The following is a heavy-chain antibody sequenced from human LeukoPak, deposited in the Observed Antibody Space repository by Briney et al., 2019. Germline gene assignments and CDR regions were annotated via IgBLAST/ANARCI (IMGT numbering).Heavy chain of an antibody. J-gene: IGHJ5*02. CDR2: IYHSGST. Sequence: PSETLSLTCAVSGGSISSGGYSWSWIRQPPGKGLEWIGYIYHSGSTYYNPSLKSRVTISVDRSKNQFSLKLSSVTAADTAVYYCARSTRDCSGGSCYSYNWFDPWGQGTLVTVSS. D-gene: IGHD2-15*01. CDR1: GGSISSGGYS. V-gene: IGHV4-30-2*01. CDR3: ARSTRDCSGGSCYSYNWFDP.